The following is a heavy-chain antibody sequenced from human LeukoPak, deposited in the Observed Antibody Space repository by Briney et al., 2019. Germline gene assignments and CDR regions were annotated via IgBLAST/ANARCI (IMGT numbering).Heavy chain of an antibody. CDR2: IYYSGST. Sequence: SQTLSLTCTVSGGSISSSDYYWSWSHQPPGKGLEWIGYIYYSGSTYYNPSLKSRVTISVDTSKNQFSLKLSSVTAADTAVYYCARGIPYCGGDCYGGAFDIWGQGTMVTVSS. CDR3: ARGIPYCGGDCYGGAFDI. J-gene: IGHJ3*02. CDR1: GGSISSSDYY. V-gene: IGHV4-30-4*01. D-gene: IGHD2-21*02.